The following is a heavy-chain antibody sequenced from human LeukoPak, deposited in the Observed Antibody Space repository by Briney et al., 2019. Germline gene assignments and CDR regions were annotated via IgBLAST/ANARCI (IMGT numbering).Heavy chain of an antibody. CDR3: ARQYSSSWYGNWFDP. J-gene: IGHJ5*02. V-gene: IGHV1-18*04. CDR2: ISAYNGNT. D-gene: IGHD6-13*01. Sequence: ASVKVSCKASGYTFTGYGISWVRQAPGQGLEWMGWISAYNGNTNYAQKLQGRVTMTTDTSTSTAYMELRSLRSDDTAVYYCARQYSSSWYGNWFDPWGQGTLVTVSS. CDR1: GYTFTGYG.